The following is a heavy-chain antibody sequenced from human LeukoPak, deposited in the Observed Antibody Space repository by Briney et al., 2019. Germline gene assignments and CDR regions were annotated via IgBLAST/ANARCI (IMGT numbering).Heavy chain of an antibody. D-gene: IGHD5-18*01. Sequence: GSLRLSCAASGFTFSDHYMDWVRQPPGKGLEWIGEINHSGSTNYNPSLKSRVTISVDTSKNQFSLKLSSVTAADTAVYYCARGIQLWLNWFDPWGQGTLVTVSS. V-gene: IGHV4-34*01. J-gene: IGHJ5*02. CDR1: GFTFSDHY. CDR3: ARGIQLWLNWFDP. CDR2: INHSGST.